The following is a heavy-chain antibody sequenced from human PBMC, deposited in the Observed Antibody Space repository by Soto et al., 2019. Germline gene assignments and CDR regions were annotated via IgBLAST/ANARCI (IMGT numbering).Heavy chain of an antibody. Sequence: PGGSLRLSCAASGFTFSSYAMHWVRQAPGKGLEWVAVISYDGSNKYYADSVKGRFTISRDNSKNTLYLQMNSLRAEDTAVYYCAKSKRTPMVRGVITPVDYWGQGTLVTVSS. D-gene: IGHD3-10*01. CDR1: GFTFSSYA. V-gene: IGHV3-30-3*02. CDR3: AKSKRTPMVRGVITPVDY. CDR2: ISYDGSNK. J-gene: IGHJ4*02.